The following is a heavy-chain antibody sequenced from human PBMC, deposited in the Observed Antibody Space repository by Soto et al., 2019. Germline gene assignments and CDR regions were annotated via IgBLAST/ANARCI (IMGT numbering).Heavy chain of an antibody. V-gene: IGHV1-18*04. D-gene: IGHD3-22*01. Sequence: QVQLVQSGAEVKKPGASVKVSCKASGYSFATYGFSWVRQAPGQGLDGVGWISAHNGDTHYSQKFHGRDTLTTDTSTNTGYMELRSLTAADTAVYFCATEPIYYNDGSGYYPLGHWGQGTLVTVSS. CDR1: GYSFATYG. CDR2: ISAHNGDT. J-gene: IGHJ4*02. CDR3: ATEPIYYNDGSGYYPLGH.